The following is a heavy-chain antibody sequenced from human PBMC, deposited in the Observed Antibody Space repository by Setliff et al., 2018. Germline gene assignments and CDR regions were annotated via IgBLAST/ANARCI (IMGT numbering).Heavy chain of an antibody. CDR3: ATNGASGSYYHFGS. J-gene: IGHJ4*02. CDR2: LFPGDSGT. D-gene: IGHD3-10*01. CDR1: GYEFTNYW. Sequence: GESLKISCQTSGYEFTNYWIAWVRQTPGKGLEWMGSLFPGDSGTKYSPSFQGQVTISVDTSITTAYLQWDSLQASDSAIYYCATNGASGSYYHFGSWGQGTLVTVSS. V-gene: IGHV5-51*01.